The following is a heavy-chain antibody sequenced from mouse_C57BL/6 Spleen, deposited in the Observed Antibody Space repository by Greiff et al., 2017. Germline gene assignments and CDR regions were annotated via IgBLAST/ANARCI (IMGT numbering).Heavy chain of an antibody. CDR2: IDPETGGT. V-gene: IGHV1-15*01. J-gene: IGHJ2*01. CDR1: GYTFTDYE. CDR3: TRNYYGSIYFDY. D-gene: IGHD1-1*01. Sequence: QVQLQQSGAELVRPGASVTLSCKASGYTFTDYEMHWVKQTPVHGLEWIGAIDPETGGTAYNQKFKGKAILTADKSSSTAYMELRSLTSEDSAVYYCTRNYYGSIYFDYWGQGTTLTVSS.